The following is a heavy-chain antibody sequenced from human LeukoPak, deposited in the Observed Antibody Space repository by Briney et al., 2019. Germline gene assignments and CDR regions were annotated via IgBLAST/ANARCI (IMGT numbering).Heavy chain of an antibody. J-gene: IGHJ5*02. CDR2: FDPEDGET. CDR3: TLQRISFLNYFDP. V-gene: IGHV1-24*01. CDR1: GHTLTELF. D-gene: IGHD2/OR15-2a*01. Sequence: ASVKVSCKVSGHTLTELFMHWVRQATGKGLEWMGGFDPEDGETIYAQKFQGRVTMTKDTSTHTGYMELSSLRSDDTAVYYCTLQRISFLNYFDPWGQGTLVTVSS.